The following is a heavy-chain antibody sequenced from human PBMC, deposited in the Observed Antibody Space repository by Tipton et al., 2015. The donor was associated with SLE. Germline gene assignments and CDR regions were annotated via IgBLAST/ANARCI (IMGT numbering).Heavy chain of an antibody. J-gene: IGHJ3*02. Sequence: TLSLTCAVSGYSISSGYYWGWIRQPPGKGLEWIGSIYHSGSTYYNPSLKSRVTISVDTSKNQFSLKLSSVTAADTAVYYCARVRLIAAATTGAFDIWGQGTMVTVSS. CDR1: GYSISSGYY. CDR2: IYHSGST. CDR3: ARVRLIAAATTGAFDI. V-gene: IGHV4-38-2*01. D-gene: IGHD6-13*01.